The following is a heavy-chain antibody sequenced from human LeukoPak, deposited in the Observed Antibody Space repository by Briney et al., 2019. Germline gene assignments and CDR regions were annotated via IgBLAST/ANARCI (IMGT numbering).Heavy chain of an antibody. V-gene: IGHV4-38-2*02. D-gene: IGHD3-10*01. J-gene: IGHJ4*02. CDR1: GGSIRSYY. CDR2: IYHSGST. CDR3: ARDGENSGY. Sequence: KPSETLSLTCTVSGGSIRSYYWSWIRQPPGKGLEWIGSIYHSGSTYYNPSLKSRVTISVDTSKNQFSLKLSSVTAADTAAYYCARDGENSGYWGQGTLVTVSS.